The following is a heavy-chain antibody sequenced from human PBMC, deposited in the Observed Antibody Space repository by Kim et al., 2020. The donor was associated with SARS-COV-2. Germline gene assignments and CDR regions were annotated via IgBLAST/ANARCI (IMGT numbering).Heavy chain of an antibody. D-gene: IGHD6-13*01. CDR3: ARGKRGFIAAAG. Sequence: SETLSLTCAVYGGSFSGYYWSWIRQPPGKGLEWIGEINHSGSTNYNPSLKSRVTISVDTSKNQFSLKLSSVTAADTAVYYCARGKRGFIAAAGWGQGTLVTVSS. V-gene: IGHV4-34*01. J-gene: IGHJ4*02. CDR1: GGSFSGYY. CDR2: INHSGST.